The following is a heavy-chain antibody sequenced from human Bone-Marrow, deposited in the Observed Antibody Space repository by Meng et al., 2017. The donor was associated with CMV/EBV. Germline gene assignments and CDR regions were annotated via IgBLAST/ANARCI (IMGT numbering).Heavy chain of an antibody. D-gene: IGHD3-3*01. CDR1: GFTFTSSA. CDR3: AGQEGGYDFWSGYPLYYYYGMDV. CDR2: IVVGSGNT. J-gene: IGHJ6*02. V-gene: IGHV1-58*01. Sequence: SVKVSCKASGFTFTSSAVQWVRQARGQRLEWMGWIVVGSGNTNYAQKFQERVTITRDMSTSTAYMELSSLRSEDTAVYYCAGQEGGYDFWSGYPLYYYYGMDVWGQGTTVTVSS.